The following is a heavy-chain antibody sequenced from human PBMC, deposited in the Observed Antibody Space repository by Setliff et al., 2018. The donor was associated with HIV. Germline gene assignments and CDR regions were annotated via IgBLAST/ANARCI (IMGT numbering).Heavy chain of an antibody. CDR2: IYHSGIT. V-gene: IGHV4-4*02. CDR1: GGSISSGNW. D-gene: IGHD3-22*01. J-gene: IGHJ4*02. CDR3: ASTTYYYDSSGYNSWPLFDY. Sequence: SETLSLTCAVSGGSISSGNWWSWVRQPPGKRLEWIGEIYHSGITNYNPSLKSRVTISVDKSKNQFSLKLSSVTAADTAVYYCASTTYYYDSSGYNSWPLFDYWGQGTRVTVSS.